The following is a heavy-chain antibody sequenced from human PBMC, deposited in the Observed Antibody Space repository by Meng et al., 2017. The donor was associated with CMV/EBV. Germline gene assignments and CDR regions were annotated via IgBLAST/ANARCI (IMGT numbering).Heavy chain of an antibody. Sequence: SETLSLTCAVYGGSFSGYYWSWIRQPPGQGLEWIGEINHSGSTNYNPSLKSRVTISVDTSKNQFSLKLSSVTAADTAVYYCARGLKKNRDIVVVPAASRNAFDIWGQGTMVTVSS. CDR3: ARGLKKNRDIVVVPAASRNAFDI. CDR2: INHSGST. J-gene: IGHJ3*02. V-gene: IGHV4-34*01. D-gene: IGHD2-2*01. CDR1: GGSFSGYY.